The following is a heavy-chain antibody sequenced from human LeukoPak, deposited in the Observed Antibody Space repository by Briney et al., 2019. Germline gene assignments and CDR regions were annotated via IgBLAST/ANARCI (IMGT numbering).Heavy chain of an antibody. Sequence: SVKVSCKASGGTFSSYAISWVRQAPGQGLEWMGRIIPILGIANYAQKFQGRVTITADKSTSTAYMELSSLRSEDTAVYYCARDKCSGGSCYPYYYYGMDVWGQGTTVTVSS. CDR2: IIPILGIA. CDR3: ARDKCSGGSCYPYYYYGMDV. CDR1: GGTFSSYA. V-gene: IGHV1-69*04. J-gene: IGHJ6*02. D-gene: IGHD2-15*01.